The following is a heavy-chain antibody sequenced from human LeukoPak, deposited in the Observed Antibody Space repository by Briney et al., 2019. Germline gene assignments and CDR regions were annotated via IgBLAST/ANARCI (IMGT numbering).Heavy chain of an antibody. V-gene: IGHV1-69*04. D-gene: IGHD5-24*01. CDR3: ARDGEMATIYFDY. CDR2: IIPIVGIA. Sequence: ASVKVSCKASGGTFSSYAMSWVRQAPGQGLEWMGTIIPIVGIANYAQKFQGRVTITADKFTSTAYMELSSLRSEDTAVYYCARDGEMATIYFDYWGQGTLVTVSS. J-gene: IGHJ4*02. CDR1: GGTFSSYA.